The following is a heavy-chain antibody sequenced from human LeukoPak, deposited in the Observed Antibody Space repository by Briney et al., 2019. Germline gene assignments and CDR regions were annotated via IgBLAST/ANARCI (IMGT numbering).Heavy chain of an antibody. CDR1: GYYFSSYW. CDR2: IYPGDSNT. CDR3: ARQYYYDSSGYWAQPFDF. D-gene: IGHD3-22*01. J-gene: IGHJ4*02. V-gene: IGHV5-51*01. Sequence: GESLQISCKGSGYYFSSYWIAWVRQMPGKGLEWMGIIYPGDSNTRYSPSFQGQVTISADKSINTAYLQWSSLKASDTAMYYCARQYYYDSSGYWAQPFDFWGQGTLVTVSS.